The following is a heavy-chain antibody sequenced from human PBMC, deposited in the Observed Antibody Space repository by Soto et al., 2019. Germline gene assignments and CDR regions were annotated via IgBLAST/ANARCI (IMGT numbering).Heavy chain of an antibody. CDR2: TSDSGATT. Sequence: GGSLRLSCAASGFPFGENAMSWVRQAPGKGLEWVSGTSDSGATTYYADSVRGRFTISRDNSKNTLYLQMKSLRAEDSASYYCAKEDTSSGSLDYWGQGALVTVSS. CDR3: AKEDTSSGSLDY. D-gene: IGHD6-19*01. J-gene: IGHJ4*02. V-gene: IGHV3-23*01. CDR1: GFPFGENA.